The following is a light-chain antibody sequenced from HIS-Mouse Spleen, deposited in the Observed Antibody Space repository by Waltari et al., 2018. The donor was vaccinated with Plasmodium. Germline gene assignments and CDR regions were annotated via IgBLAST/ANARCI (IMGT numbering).Light chain of an antibody. V-gene: IGLV3-10*01. Sequence: SYELTQPPSVSVSPGQTARITCSGDALPNKYAYWYQQKSGQAPVLVIYEDSNRPSRIPERCSGSSSGTMATLTISGAQVEDEADYYCYSTDSSGNHRVFGGGTKLTVL. CDR2: EDS. CDR3: YSTDSSGNHRV. CDR1: ALPNKY. J-gene: IGLJ3*02.